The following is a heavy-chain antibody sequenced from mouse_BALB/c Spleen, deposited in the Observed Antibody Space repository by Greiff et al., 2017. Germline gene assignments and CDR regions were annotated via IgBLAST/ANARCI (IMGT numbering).Heavy chain of an antibody. V-gene: IGHV10-1*02. CDR2: IRSKSNNYAT. CDR3: VRHELFYAMDY. J-gene: IGHJ4*01. CDR1: GFTFNTYA. Sequence: EVKLMESGGGLVQPKGSLKLSCAASGFTFNTYAMNWVRQAPGKGLEWVARIRSKSNNYATYYADSVKDRFTISRDDSQSMLYLQMNNLKTEDTAMYYCVRHELFYAMDYWGQGTSVTVSS.